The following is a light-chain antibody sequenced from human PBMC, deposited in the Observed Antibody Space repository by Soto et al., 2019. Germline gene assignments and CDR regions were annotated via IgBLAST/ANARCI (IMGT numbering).Light chain of an antibody. CDR2: KAS. CDR1: QTISSW. V-gene: IGKV1-5*03. J-gene: IGKJ5*01. Sequence: IHMTQSPSTLCGSLGYRFTITVRASQTISSWLAWYQQKPGKAPKLLIYKASTLKSGVPSRFSGSGSGTEFTLTISSLQPDDFATYYCQHYNSYSEAFGQGTRLENK. CDR3: QHYNSYSEA.